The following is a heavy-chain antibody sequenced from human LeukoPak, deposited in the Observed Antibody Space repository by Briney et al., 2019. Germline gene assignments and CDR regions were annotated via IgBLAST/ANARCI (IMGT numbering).Heavy chain of an antibody. Sequence: GGSLRLSCAASRFTFSSYEMNWVRQAPGKGLEWVSYISSSGSTIYYADSVKGRFTISRDNAKNSLYLQMNSLRAEDTAVYYCARDYGDYFYWGQGTLVTVSS. V-gene: IGHV3-48*03. D-gene: IGHD4-17*01. CDR2: ISSSGSTI. J-gene: IGHJ4*02. CDR3: ARDYGDYFY. CDR1: RFTFSSYE.